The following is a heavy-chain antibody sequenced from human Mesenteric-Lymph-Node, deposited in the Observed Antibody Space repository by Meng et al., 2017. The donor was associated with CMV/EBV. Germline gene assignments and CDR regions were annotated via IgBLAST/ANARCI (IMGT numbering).Heavy chain of an antibody. Sequence: SGYTFASHDINWVRQAVGQGLEWMGWMNPKSGQTGYAQKFQGRVTVSRSTSISTVYMELSSLRSEDTAIYYCARGLVSGYSVYELDYWGQGTLVTVSS. CDR3: ARGLVSGYSVYELDY. CDR1: GYTFASHD. V-gene: IGHV1-8*01. CDR2: MNPKSGQT. D-gene: IGHD5/OR15-5a*01. J-gene: IGHJ4*02.